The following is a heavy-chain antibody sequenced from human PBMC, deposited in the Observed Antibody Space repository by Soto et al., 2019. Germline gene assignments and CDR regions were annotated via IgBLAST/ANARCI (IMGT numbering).Heavy chain of an antibody. Sequence: GGSLRLSCAASGFTFSSYWMSWVRQVPGKRPEWVANIKEGGTERYYVDSVKGRFTISRDNTYNSLFLQMNSLRAEDTAVYYCAKEGIVATIHYYYYGMDVWGQGTTVTVS. D-gene: IGHD5-12*01. J-gene: IGHJ6*02. CDR3: AKEGIVATIHYYYYGMDV. V-gene: IGHV3-7*03. CDR1: GFTFSSYW. CDR2: IKEGGTER.